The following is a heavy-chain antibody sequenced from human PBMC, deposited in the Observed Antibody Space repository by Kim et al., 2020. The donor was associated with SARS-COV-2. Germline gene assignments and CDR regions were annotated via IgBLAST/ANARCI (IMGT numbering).Heavy chain of an antibody. V-gene: IGHV3-21*01. Sequence: GGSLRLSCAASGFTFNSYSMNWVRQAPGKGLEWVSSINSSSSYIYYADSVKGRFTISRDNAKNSLYLQMNSLRAEDTAVYYCARDLGYRLSIAVAGTGYYYYGMDVWGQGTTVTVSS. CDR2: INSSSSYI. CDR1: GFTFNSYS. J-gene: IGHJ6*02. D-gene: IGHD6-19*01. CDR3: ARDLGYRLSIAVAGTGYYYYGMDV.